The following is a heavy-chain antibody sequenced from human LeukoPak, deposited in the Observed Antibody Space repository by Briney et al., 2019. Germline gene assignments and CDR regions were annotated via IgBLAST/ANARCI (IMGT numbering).Heavy chain of an antibody. Sequence: ASVKVSCKASGYTFTSYGISWVRQAPGQGLEWMRWISAYNGNTNYAQKLQGRVTMTTDTSTSTAYMELRSLRSDDTAVYYCARGSRLMVRGVIPFDYWGQGALVTVSS. CDR3: ARGSRLMVRGVIPFDY. CDR1: GYTFTSYG. CDR2: ISAYNGNT. J-gene: IGHJ4*02. V-gene: IGHV1-18*01. D-gene: IGHD3-10*01.